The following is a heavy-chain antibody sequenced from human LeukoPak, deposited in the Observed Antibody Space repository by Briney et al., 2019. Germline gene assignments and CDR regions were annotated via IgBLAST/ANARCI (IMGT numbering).Heavy chain of an antibody. V-gene: IGHV4-38-2*02. CDR2: IYHSGST. CDR3: ARKQPGKPINWFDP. CDR1: GYSISSGYF. D-gene: IGHD1-14*01. J-gene: IGHJ5*02. Sequence: SETLSLTCTVFGYSISSGYFWGWIRQPPGKGLEWIGSIYHSGSTYYNPSLKSRVSISVDTSKNQLSLKLSSVTAADTAVYYCARKQPGKPINWFDPWGQGALVTVSS.